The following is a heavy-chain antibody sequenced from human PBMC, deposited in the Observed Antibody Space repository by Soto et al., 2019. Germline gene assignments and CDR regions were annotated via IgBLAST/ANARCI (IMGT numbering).Heavy chain of an antibody. J-gene: IGHJ5*01. CDR3: ARSDGYNFNWLDS. V-gene: IGHV1-8*01. D-gene: IGHD2-21*01. CDR2: MNPNSGNT. Sequence: QVQLVQSGAEVKTPGASVKVSCKASGYTFATYDMNWVRQAPGQGLEWMGWMNPNSGNTGYAQKFQGRLTMTRDTALSVAHMELSSLRNKDTAVYYCARSDGYNFNWLDSWGQGTLVTVSA. CDR1: GYTFATYD.